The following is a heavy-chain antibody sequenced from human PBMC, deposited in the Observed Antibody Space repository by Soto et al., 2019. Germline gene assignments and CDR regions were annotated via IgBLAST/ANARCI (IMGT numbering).Heavy chain of an antibody. J-gene: IGHJ3*02. CDR1: GDSFTSYG. CDR3: ARDHSGWIPGI. V-gene: IGHV1-18*01. D-gene: IGHD6-19*01. Sequence: ASVKVSCEACGDSFTSYGISWVRRAPGQGLEWMGWISAYNGNTNYAQKLQGRVTMTTDTSTSTAYMELRSLRSDDTAVYYCARDHSGWIPGIWGQGTMVTVSS. CDR2: ISAYNGNT.